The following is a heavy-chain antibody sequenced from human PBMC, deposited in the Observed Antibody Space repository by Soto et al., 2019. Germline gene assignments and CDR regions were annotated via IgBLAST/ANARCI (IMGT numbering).Heavy chain of an antibody. CDR2: IDWDDDK. CDR3: ARIPSYGSGSYLYYYGMDV. V-gene: IGHV2-70*01. Sequence: SGRTLVNPTQTLTLTCTFSGFSLSTSGMCVSWIRQPPGKALEWLALIDWDDDKYYSTSLKTRLTISKDTSKNQVVLTMTNMDPVDTATYYCARIPSYGSGSYLYYYGMDVWGQGTTVTVSS. J-gene: IGHJ6*02. CDR1: GFSLSTSGMC. D-gene: IGHD3-10*01.